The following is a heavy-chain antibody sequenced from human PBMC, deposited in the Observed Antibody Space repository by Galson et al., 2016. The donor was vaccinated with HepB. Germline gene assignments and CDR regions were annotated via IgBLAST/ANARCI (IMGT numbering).Heavy chain of an antibody. CDR3: AVDGSWLGVGEFDY. V-gene: IGHV3-15*01. J-gene: IGHJ4*02. D-gene: IGHD3-10*01. CDR1: GLLPNTVW. CDR2: IKDATSGWAT. Sequence: SLRLSCATAGLLPNTVWMSWVRQAPGKGLEWIGLIKDATSGWATDYAAPVQDRFIISRDVSQNTLFLQMNRLKTEDTAVYYCAVDGSWLGVGEFDYWGQGALVTVSS.